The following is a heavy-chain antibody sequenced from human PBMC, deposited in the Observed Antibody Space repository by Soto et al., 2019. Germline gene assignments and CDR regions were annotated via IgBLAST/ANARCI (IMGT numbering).Heavy chain of an antibody. CDR2: IYYSGST. CDR1: GDSMRSYS. CDR3: AGDYGSGSYRFDY. Sequence: PSETLSLTCPVSGDSMRSYSWSWIRQPPGKGLEWIGYIYYSGSTTYNPSFKSRVTISIDTSEKQFSLKLTSVTAADTAVYFCAGDYGSGSYRFDYWGQGALVTVSS. D-gene: IGHD3-10*01. J-gene: IGHJ4*02. V-gene: IGHV4-59*01.